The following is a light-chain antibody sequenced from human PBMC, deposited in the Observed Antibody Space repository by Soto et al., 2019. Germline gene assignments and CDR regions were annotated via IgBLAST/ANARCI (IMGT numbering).Light chain of an antibody. CDR3: QQYGASPRET. CDR2: APS. J-gene: IGKJ1*01. CDR1: QSLSGNY. V-gene: IGKV3-20*01. Sequence: EIVLTQSPGTLSLSPGERATLSCRASQSLSGNYVAWYQQKPGQAPRLVIYAPSSRATGIPDRFSGSGSVRDFTLTISRLEPEDFAVYYCQQYGASPRETFGQGTKVEIK.